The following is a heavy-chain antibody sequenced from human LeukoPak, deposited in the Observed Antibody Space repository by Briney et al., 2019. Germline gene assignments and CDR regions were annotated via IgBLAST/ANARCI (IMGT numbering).Heavy chain of an antibody. J-gene: IGHJ4*02. D-gene: IGHD1-26*01. CDR1: GFTFDDYA. CDR2: ISWNSGSI. V-gene: IGHV3-9*01. Sequence: GGSLRLSCAASGFTFDDYAMHWVRHAPGKGLEWVSGISWNSGSIGYADSVKGRFTISRDNSKNTLYLQMNSLRAEDTAVYYCARDRVGATDYFDYWGQGTLVTVSS. CDR3: ARDRVGATDYFDY.